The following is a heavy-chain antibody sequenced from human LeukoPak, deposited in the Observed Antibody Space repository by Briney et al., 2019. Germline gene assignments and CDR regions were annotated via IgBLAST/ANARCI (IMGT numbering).Heavy chain of an antibody. J-gene: IGHJ4*02. V-gene: IGHV3-13*01. CDR3: ARGDTSGASFDY. CDR1: GFTFTRYD. D-gene: IGHD3-22*01. CDR2: IGTADDT. Sequence: GGSLRLSCAASGFTFTRYDMHWVRQRVGKGLQWVSGIGTADDTYYPVSVEGRFTTSRENAKNSLYLQMNSLRAGDTAVYYCARGDTSGASFDYWGQGTLVTVSS.